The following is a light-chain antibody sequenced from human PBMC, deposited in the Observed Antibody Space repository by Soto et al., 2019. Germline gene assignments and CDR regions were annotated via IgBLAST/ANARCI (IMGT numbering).Light chain of an antibody. V-gene: IGKV3-20*01. CDR2: EAS. Sequence: EIVLTQSPGTLSLPPGERATLSCRASQSVSNNYLAWYQQKPGQAPRLLIYEASNRATGIPDRFSGSGSGTDFTLTISRLEPEDFAVYYCQQYGSSGTFGQGTKVDIK. CDR1: QSVSNNY. J-gene: IGKJ1*01. CDR3: QQYGSSGT.